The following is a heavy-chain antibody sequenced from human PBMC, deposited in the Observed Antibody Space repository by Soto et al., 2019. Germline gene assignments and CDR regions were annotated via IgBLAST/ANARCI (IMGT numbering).Heavy chain of an antibody. Sequence: SETLSLTCTVSGGSISSYYWSWIRQPPGKGLEWIGYIYYSGSTNYNPSLKSRVTISVDTSKNQFSLKLSSVTAADTAVYYCARHSSLRPYYFDYWGQGTLVTVSS. CDR3: ARHSSLRPYYFDY. V-gene: IGHV4-59*08. J-gene: IGHJ4*02. D-gene: IGHD6-13*01. CDR2: IYYSGST. CDR1: GGSISSYY.